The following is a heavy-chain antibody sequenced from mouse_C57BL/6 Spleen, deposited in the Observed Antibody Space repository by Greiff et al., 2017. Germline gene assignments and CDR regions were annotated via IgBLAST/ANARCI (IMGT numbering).Heavy chain of an antibody. D-gene: IGHD2-4*01. J-gene: IGHJ3*01. CDR3: TGEGPRYDYEAY. CDR2: ISSGGDYI. Sequence: EVQGVESGEGLVKPGGSLKLSCAASGFTFSSYAMSWVRQTPEKRLEWVAYISSGGDYIYYADTVKGRFTISRDNARNTLYLQMSSLKSEDTAMYYCTGEGPRYDYEAYWGQGTLVTVSA. V-gene: IGHV5-9-1*02. CDR1: GFTFSSYA.